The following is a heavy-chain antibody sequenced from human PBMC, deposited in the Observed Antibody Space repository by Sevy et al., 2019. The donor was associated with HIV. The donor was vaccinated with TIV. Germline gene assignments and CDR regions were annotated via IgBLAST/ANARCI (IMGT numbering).Heavy chain of an antibody. CDR1: GFTFSSYA. J-gene: IGHJ4*02. CDR3: AKHPQYYDISTGYSHPDY. CDR2: ISGSGGST. D-gene: IGHD3-9*01. V-gene: IGHV3-23*01. Sequence: GGSLRLSCAASGFTFSSYAMSWVRQAPGKGLEWVSAISGSGGSTYYADSVKGRFTISRDNSKNTLYLQMNSLRAEDTAVYYCAKHPQYYDISTGYSHPDYWGQGTLVTVSS.